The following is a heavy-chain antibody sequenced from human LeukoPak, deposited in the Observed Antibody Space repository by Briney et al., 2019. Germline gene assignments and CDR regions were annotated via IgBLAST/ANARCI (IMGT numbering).Heavy chain of an antibody. J-gene: IGHJ4*02. D-gene: IGHD2-15*01. V-gene: IGHV4-34*01. CDR2: INHSGST. CDR1: GGSFSGYY. Sequence: SETLSLTCAVYGGSFSGYYWSWIRQPPGKGLEWIGEINHSGSTNYNPSLKSRVTISVDTSKNQFSLKLSSVTAADTAVYYCARREVAENDYWGQGTLVTVSS. CDR3: ARREVAENDY.